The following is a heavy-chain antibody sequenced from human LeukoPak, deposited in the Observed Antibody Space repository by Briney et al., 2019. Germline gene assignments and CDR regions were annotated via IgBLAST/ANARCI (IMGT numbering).Heavy chain of an antibody. D-gene: IGHD3-16*02. J-gene: IGHJ4*02. V-gene: IGHV3-23*01. Sequence: GGSLRPSCAASGFTFSSHAMSWVRQAPGKGLEWVSSISSSGGSTKYADSVKGRFTISRDNSKNTLYLRMNSLRADDTAVYYCAKGKGGSIMIAFGGVIASDYWGQGTLVTVSS. CDR1: GFTFSSHA. CDR2: ISSSGGST. CDR3: AKGKGGSIMIAFGGVIASDY.